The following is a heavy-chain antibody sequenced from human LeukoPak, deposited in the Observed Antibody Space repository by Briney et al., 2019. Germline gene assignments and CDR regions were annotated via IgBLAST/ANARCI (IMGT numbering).Heavy chain of an antibody. CDR3: ARVTIPIIWGAAEGRRENFYMDV. D-gene: IGHD3-16*01. CDR2: VFTSGST. Sequence: SETLSLTCIVSGGSISTYYWNWIRQPPGKGLEWIGRVFTSGSTNYSPSLESRVTISIDTSKNQFSLKLKSVTAADTAVYFCARVTIPIIWGAAEGRRENFYMDVWGKGTTVTVSS. V-gene: IGHV4-4*08. J-gene: IGHJ6*03. CDR1: GGSISTYY.